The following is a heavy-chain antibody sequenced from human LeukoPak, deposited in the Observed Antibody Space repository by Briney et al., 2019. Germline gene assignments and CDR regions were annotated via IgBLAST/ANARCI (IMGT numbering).Heavy chain of an antibody. CDR3: AIPAMTTVTTWFDP. CDR1: GFTFSSYG. CDR2: IRYDGSNK. Sequence: PGGSLRLSCAASGFTFSSYGMHWVRQAPGKGLEWVAFIRYDGSNKYYADSVKGRFTISRDNSKNTLYLQMNSLRAEDTAVYYCAIPAMTTVTTWFDPWGQGTLVTVSS. D-gene: IGHD4-17*01. J-gene: IGHJ5*02. V-gene: IGHV3-30*02.